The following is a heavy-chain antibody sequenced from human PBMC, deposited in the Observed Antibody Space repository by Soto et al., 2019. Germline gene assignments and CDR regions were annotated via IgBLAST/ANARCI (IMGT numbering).Heavy chain of an antibody. CDR3: AKENYHDFWSGFFY. Sequence: LRLSCAASGFTFRSYAMSWVRQAPGKGLEWVSAITGRDGSTYYADSVKGWFIISRDNSKNTVYLQMNSLRAEDTAVYYCAKENYHDFWSGFFYWGQGTLVTVSS. V-gene: IGHV3-23*01. D-gene: IGHD3-3*01. CDR2: ITGRDGST. J-gene: IGHJ4*02. CDR1: GFTFRSYA.